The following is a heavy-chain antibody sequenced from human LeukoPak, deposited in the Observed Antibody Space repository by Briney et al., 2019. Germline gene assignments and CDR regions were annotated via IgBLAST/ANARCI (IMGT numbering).Heavy chain of an antibody. D-gene: IGHD3-9*01. J-gene: IGHJ4*02. CDR3: ARHPEYYDILTACRYYFDY. V-gene: IGHV4-59*01. Sequence: PSETLCLTCIVSGCPISSYYWSWIRQPPGKDLEWIGFIYYNGSTYYNHSLKSRFTISVDKSRNTLFLQLSSVTAADTAVYYCARHPEYYDILTACRYYFDYWGQGTLVIVSS. CDR2: IYYNGST. CDR1: GCPISSYY.